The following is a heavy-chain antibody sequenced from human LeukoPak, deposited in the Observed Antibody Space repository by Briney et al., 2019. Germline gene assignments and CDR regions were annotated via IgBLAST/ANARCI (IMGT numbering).Heavy chain of an antibody. CDR3: ARHLTVATISYFDY. J-gene: IGHJ4*02. Sequence: SETLSLTCTVSSYSISSGYYWGWIRQPPGKGLEWIGNIYHSGSTYYNPSLKSRITISVDTSKNQFSLRLSSVTAADTAVYYCARHLTVATISYFDYWGQGTLVTVSS. CDR2: IYHSGST. CDR1: SYSISSGYY. V-gene: IGHV4-38-2*02. D-gene: IGHD5-12*01.